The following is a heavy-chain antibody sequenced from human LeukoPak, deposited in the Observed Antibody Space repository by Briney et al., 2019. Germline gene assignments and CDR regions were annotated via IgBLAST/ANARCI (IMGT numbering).Heavy chain of an antibody. CDR1: EYTFIGYY. J-gene: IGHJ4*02. Sequence: ASVKVSCKASEYTFIGYYMYWVRQAPGQGLEWMGWINPNSGGTNYAQKFQGRVTMTRDTSINTAYMELSSLRYDDTAVYYCASGSGSYCSDYWGQGTLVTVPS. V-gene: IGHV1-2*02. CDR3: ASGSGSYCSDY. CDR2: INPNSGGT. D-gene: IGHD3-10*01.